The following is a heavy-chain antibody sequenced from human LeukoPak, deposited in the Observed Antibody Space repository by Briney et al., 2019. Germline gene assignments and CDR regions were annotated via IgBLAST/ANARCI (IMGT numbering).Heavy chain of an antibody. Sequence: SETLSLTCTVSGGSTSSYYWTWIGQPPGKGLEWIGNIYYSGSTNYNLSLKSRLTISVDTSKTQCSLQLTSVTAADTAVYYFEREGSGFQDAFNSWRQGTMVTVSS. V-gene: IGHV4-59*01. CDR1: GGSTSSYY. CDR2: IYYSGST. J-gene: IGHJ3*02. CDR3: EREGSGFQDAFNS. D-gene: IGHD6-19*01.